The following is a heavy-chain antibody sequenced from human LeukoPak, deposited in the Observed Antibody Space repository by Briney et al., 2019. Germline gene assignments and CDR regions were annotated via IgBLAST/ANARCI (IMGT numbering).Heavy chain of an antibody. J-gene: IGHJ4*02. V-gene: IGHV4-34*01. D-gene: IGHD3-22*01. CDR2: INHSGST. CDR3: ARGPYYYDSSGYHYFDY. Sequence: SETLSLTCAVYGGSFNGYYWSWIRQPPGKGLEWIGEINHSGSTNYNPSLKSRVTISVDTSKNQFSLKLSSVTAADTAVYYCARGPYYYDSSGYHYFDYWGQGTLVTVSS. CDR1: GGSFNGYY.